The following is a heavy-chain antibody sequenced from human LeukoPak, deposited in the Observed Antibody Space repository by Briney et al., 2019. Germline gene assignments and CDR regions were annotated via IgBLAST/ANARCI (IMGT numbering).Heavy chain of an antibody. CDR3: ARIYCSGGSRYSGPLTYYYYYYIDV. CDR2: VYHSGST. J-gene: IGHJ6*03. V-gene: IGHV4-38-2*01. Sequence: KPSETLSLTCSVSGYSISSGYYWGWIRQPPGKGLEWIGTVYHSGSTYYNPSLKSRVTISVDTSKNQFALKLSSVTAADTAVYYCARIYCSGGSRYSGPLTYYYYYYIDVWGKGTTVTVSS. CDR1: GYSISSGYY. D-gene: IGHD2-15*01.